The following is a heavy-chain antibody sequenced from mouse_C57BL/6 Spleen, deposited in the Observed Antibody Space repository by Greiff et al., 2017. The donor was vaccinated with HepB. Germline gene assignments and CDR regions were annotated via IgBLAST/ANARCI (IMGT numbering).Heavy chain of an antibody. CDR3: ATTVVAPFDY. V-gene: IGHV1-50*01. D-gene: IGHD1-1*01. Sequence: VKLQQPGAELVKPGASVKLSCKASGYTFTSYWMQWVKQRPGQGLEWIGEIDPSDSYTNYNQKFKGKATLTVDTSSSTAYMQLSSLTSEDSAVYYCATTVVAPFDYWGQGTTLTVSS. CDR1: GYTFTSYW. J-gene: IGHJ2*01. CDR2: IDPSDSYT.